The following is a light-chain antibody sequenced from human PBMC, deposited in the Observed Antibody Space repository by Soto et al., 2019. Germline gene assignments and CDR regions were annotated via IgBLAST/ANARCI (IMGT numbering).Light chain of an antibody. Sequence: DIVMTQSPLSLPVTPGEPASIACRSSQSLLHSNGYNYLDWYLQKPGQSPQLLIYLGSNRSSGVPDRFSGSGSGTDFTLKISRVEAEDVGVYYCQQRSNWPPEIFGQGTKVEI. CDR3: QQRSNWPPEI. J-gene: IGKJ2*01. CDR1: QSLLHSNGYNY. CDR2: LGS. V-gene: IGKV2-28*01.